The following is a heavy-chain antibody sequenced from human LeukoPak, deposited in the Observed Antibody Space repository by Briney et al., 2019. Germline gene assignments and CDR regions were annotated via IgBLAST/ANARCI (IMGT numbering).Heavy chain of an antibody. CDR3: ARAVTYYYDSSGYYPDYYFDY. D-gene: IGHD3-22*01. J-gene: IGHJ4*03. V-gene: IGHV4-30-2*01. Sequence: PSQTLSLTCAVSGGSISSGGYSWSWIRQPPGKGLEWIGYIYHSGSTYYNPSLKSRVTISVDRSKNQFSLKLSSVTAADTAVYYCARAVTYYYDSSGYYPDYYFDYWGQGTLVTVSS. CDR2: IYHSGST. CDR1: GGSISSGGYS.